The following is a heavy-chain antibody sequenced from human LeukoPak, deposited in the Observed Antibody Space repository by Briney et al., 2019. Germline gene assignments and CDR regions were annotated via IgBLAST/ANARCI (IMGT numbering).Heavy chain of an antibody. Sequence: ASVKVSCKASVYTFTNFYIHWVRQAPGQGLEWMGWMNPNSGDTSYAREFQDRVTMTRDTSLTTSYMELSSLRSDDTAVYYCAGRPINCIITNCYVDNWGQGTLVTVSS. CDR1: VYTFTNFY. J-gene: IGHJ4*02. CDR3: AGRPINCIITNCYVDN. V-gene: IGHV1-2*02. D-gene: IGHD2-2*01. CDR2: MNPNSGDT.